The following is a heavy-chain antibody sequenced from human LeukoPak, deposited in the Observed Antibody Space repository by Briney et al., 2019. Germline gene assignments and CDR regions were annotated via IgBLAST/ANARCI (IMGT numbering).Heavy chain of an antibody. V-gene: IGHV4-31*03. CDR3: ARERPSYYGMDV. J-gene: IGHJ6*04. CDR1: GGSISSGGYY. Sequence: PSETLSLTCTVSGGSISSGGYYWRWIRQHPGKGLEWIGYIYYSGSTYYNPSLKSRLTISVDTSKNQFSLKLSSVTAADTAVYYCARERPSYYGMDVWGKGTTVTVSS. CDR2: IYYSGST.